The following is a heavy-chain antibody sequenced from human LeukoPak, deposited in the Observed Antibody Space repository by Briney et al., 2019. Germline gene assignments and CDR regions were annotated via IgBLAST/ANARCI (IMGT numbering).Heavy chain of an antibody. D-gene: IGHD3-3*01. CDR3: ATGADYDFWSGYYWYFDY. CDR1: GFTFSGYG. CDR2: IQYDGSNK. J-gene: IGHJ4*02. V-gene: IGHV3-30*02. Sequence: GGSLRLSCAASGFTFSGYGMHWVRQAPGRGLQWVAFIQYDGSNKFYAESVKGRFTISRDNSKNTLWLQMNSLRAEDTAVYYCATGADYDFWSGYYWYFDYWGQGTLVTVSS.